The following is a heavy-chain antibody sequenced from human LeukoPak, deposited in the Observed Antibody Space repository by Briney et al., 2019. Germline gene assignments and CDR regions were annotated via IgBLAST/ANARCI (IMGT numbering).Heavy chain of an antibody. Sequence: SETLSLTCTVSGGSISSSSYYWGWIRQPPGKGLEWIGSIYHSGSTYYNPSLKNRVTISVDTSNNQFSLKLSSVTAADTAVYYCARGFHSSSWYVSWFDPWGQGTLVTVSS. V-gene: IGHV4-39*07. D-gene: IGHD6-13*01. CDR3: ARGFHSSSWYVSWFDP. CDR1: GGSISSSSYY. CDR2: IYHSGST. J-gene: IGHJ5*02.